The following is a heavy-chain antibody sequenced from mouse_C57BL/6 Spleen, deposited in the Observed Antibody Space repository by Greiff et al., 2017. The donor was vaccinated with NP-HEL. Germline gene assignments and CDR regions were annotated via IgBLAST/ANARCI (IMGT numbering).Heavy chain of an antibody. J-gene: IGHJ2*01. CDR1: GYAFSSSW. CDR2: IYPGDGDT. D-gene: IGHD4-1*01. Sequence: QVQLQQSGPELVKPGASVKISCKASGYAFSSSWMNWVKQRPGKGLEWIGRIYPGDGDTNYNGKFKGKATLTADKSSSTAYIQLSSLTSEDSAVYFCARRGAGTPFDYWGQGTTLTVSS. V-gene: IGHV1-82*01. CDR3: ARRGAGTPFDY.